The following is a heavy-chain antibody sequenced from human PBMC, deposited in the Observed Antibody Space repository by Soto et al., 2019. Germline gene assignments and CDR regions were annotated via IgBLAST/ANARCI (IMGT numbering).Heavy chain of an antibody. CDR3: ARQRWRGSYIDS. CDR1: GFSLTTDGMC. Sequence: SGPTLVNPTQTLTLTCTFSGFSLTTDGMCVTWIRQPPGKALEWLALIDWDAEEYYSTSLKTRLTISRDTSGNQVILTMTNMDPVDTGTYDGARQRWRGSYIDSWGQRSPVTVSS. CDR2: IDWDAEE. V-gene: IGHV2-70*01. D-gene: IGHD4-17*01. J-gene: IGHJ4*02.